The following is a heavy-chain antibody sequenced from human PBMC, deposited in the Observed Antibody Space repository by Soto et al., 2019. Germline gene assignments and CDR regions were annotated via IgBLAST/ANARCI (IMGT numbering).Heavy chain of an antibody. J-gene: IGHJ3*01. CDR3: ARSPGGYYTG. V-gene: IGHV3-74*01. CDR1: GFSFSSYW. Sequence: EVQLVESGRGLVQPGGSLRLSCADSGFSFSSYWMHWLRQGPEKGLVWVSRINTDGSSTNYADSVKGRFTISRDNAKSTLYLQMNSLRAEDTAVYYCARSPGGYYTGWGQGTVVTVSS. D-gene: IGHD2-8*02. CDR2: INTDGSST.